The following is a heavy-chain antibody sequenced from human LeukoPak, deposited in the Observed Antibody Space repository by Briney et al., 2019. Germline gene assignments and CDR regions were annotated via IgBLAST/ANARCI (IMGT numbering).Heavy chain of an antibody. CDR2: INPNSGGT. V-gene: IGHV1-2*02. Sequence: ASAKVSCKASGYTFTGYYMHWVRQAPGQGLEWMGWINPNSGGTNYAQKFQGRVTMTRDTSISTAYMELSRLRSDDTAVYYCARESYGGNNNWFDPWGQGTLVTVSS. CDR1: GYTFTGYY. D-gene: IGHD4-17*01. CDR3: ARESYGGNNNWFDP. J-gene: IGHJ5*02.